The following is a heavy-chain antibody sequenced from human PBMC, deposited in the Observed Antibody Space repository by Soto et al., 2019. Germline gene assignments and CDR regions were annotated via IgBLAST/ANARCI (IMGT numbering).Heavy chain of an antibody. Sequence: SVKVSCKASGYTFTSYDINWVRQATGQGLEWMGWMNPNSGNTGYAQKFQGRVTMTEDTSTDTAYMELSSLRSEDTAVYYCATEARYGDYADYWGQGTLVTVSS. CDR1: GYTFTSYD. V-gene: IGHV1-8*01. J-gene: IGHJ4*02. CDR2: MNPNSGNT. D-gene: IGHD4-17*01. CDR3: ATEARYGDYADY.